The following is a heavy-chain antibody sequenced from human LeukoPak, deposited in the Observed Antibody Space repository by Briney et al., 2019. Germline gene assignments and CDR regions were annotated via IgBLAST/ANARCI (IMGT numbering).Heavy chain of an antibody. CDR1: GLTFSSYG. J-gene: IGHJ4*02. CDR3: AKDADPSSFDY. CDR2: ISYDGSNK. Sequence: GGSLRLSCAASGLTFSSYGMHWVRQAPGEGLEWLAVISYDGSNKYYADSVKGRFTISRDNSKNTLYLQMNSLRAEDTAVYYCAKDADPSSFDYWGQGTLVTVSS. V-gene: IGHV3-30*18.